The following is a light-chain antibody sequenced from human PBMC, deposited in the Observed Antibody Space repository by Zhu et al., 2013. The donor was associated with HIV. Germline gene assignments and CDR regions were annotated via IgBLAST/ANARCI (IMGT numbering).Light chain of an antibody. CDR2: GAS. Sequence: EIVVTQSPATLSVSPGDRATLSCRASQSVNSNLAWYQQKPGQPPRLLIFGASTRATGTPSRISASGSVTEFSLIISSLQSDDFATYYCQQYNSYPWTFGQGTKVEIK. CDR1: QSVNSN. CDR3: QQYNSYPWT. J-gene: IGKJ1*01. V-gene: IGKV3D-15*01.